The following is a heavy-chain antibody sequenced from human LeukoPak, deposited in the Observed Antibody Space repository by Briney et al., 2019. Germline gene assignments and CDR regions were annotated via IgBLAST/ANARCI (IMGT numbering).Heavy chain of an antibody. V-gene: IGHV3-48*04. CDR3: AMSPPKSYYYGSGYFDY. J-gene: IGHJ4*02. CDR1: GFTFSSYS. CDR2: ISSSSSTI. D-gene: IGHD3-10*01. Sequence: GGSLRFSCAASGFTFSSYSMNWVRQAPGKGLEWVSYISSSSSTIYYADSVKGRFTISRDNAKNSLYLQMNSLRAEDTAVYYCAMSPPKSYYYGSGYFDYWGQGTLVTVSS.